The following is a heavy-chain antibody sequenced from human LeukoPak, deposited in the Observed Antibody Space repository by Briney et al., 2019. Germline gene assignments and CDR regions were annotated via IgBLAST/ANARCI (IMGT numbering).Heavy chain of an antibody. CDR2: ISSSGSTI. CDR3: ARDRGVRGVDY. D-gene: IGHD3-10*01. CDR1: GFTFSSYE. V-gene: IGHV3-48*03. Sequence: PGGSLRLSCAASGFTFSSYEMNWVRQAPGKGLEWVSYISSSGSTIYYADSVKGRFTISRDNAKNTLYLQMNSLRAEDTAVYYCARDRGVRGVDYWGQGTLVTVSS. J-gene: IGHJ4*02.